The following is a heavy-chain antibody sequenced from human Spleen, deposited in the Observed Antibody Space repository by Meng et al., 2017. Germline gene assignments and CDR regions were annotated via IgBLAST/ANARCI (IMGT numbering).Heavy chain of an antibody. J-gene: IGHJ3*02. Sequence: GESLKISCAASGFTLSSYWMSWVRQAPGTGLEWVANIKEDGSEKYYVDSVRGRFTISRDNAKKSLYLQMNSLRDEETAVYYCARRLRQAVGAFDIWGKGTMVTVSS. CDR1: GFTLSSYW. D-gene: IGHD4-17*01. CDR2: IKEDGSEK. CDR3: ARRLRQAVGAFDI. V-gene: IGHV3-7*01.